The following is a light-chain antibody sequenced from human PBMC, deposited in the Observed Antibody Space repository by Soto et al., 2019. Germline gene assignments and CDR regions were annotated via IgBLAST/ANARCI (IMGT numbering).Light chain of an antibody. Sequence: EIVMTQSPATLSVSPGERATFSCRASQGVSGTLAWYKQKPGQAPRLLIYGASTRATGIPARFSGSGSGTEFTLTISSLQSEDFAVYYCQQYNNWPPWTFGQGTKVEIK. J-gene: IGKJ1*01. V-gene: IGKV3-15*01. CDR3: QQYNNWPPWT. CDR2: GAS. CDR1: QGVSGT.